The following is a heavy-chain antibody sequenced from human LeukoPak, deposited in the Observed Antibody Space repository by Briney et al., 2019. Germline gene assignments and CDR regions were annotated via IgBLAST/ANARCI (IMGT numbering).Heavy chain of an antibody. J-gene: IGHJ4*02. V-gene: IGHV3-66*01. CDR3: AKYTSGTSYRGLDQ. Sequence: GGSLRLSCAASGLTVSNSYMSWVRQAPGKGLEWVSAFNSAGNTFYADSVTGRFTISRDNSKNTLYLQMKRLRAEDTAVYSCAKYTSGTSYRGLDQWGQGTLVTVSS. CDR1: GLTVSNSY. CDR2: FNSAGNT. D-gene: IGHD3-10*01.